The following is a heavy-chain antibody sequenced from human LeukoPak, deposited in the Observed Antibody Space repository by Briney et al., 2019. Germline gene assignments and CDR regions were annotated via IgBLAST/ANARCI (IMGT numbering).Heavy chain of an antibody. J-gene: IGHJ3*02. Sequence: SETLSLTYTVSGGSISSYYWSSIRQPPGKGLEWIGYIYYSGSTNYNPSLKSRVTISVDTSKNQFSLKLSSVTAADTAVYYCARRGAFGSDAFDIWGQGTMVTVSS. CDR3: ARRGAFGSDAFDI. CDR1: GGSISSYY. CDR2: IYYSGST. D-gene: IGHD3-16*01. V-gene: IGHV4-59*01.